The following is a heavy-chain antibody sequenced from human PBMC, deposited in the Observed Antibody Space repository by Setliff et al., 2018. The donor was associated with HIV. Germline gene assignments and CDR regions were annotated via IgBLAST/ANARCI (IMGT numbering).Heavy chain of an antibody. CDR2: IYTSGST. J-gene: IGHJ6*03. V-gene: IGHV4-61*02. CDR1: GGSISSGSYY. Sequence: LSLTCTVSGGSISSGSYYWSWIRQPAGKGLEWIGRIYTSGSTNYNPSLKSRVTISVDTSKNQFSLKLSSVTAADTAVYYCARVGWSGYYYDYYSYYYMDVWGKGTTVTVSS. CDR3: ARVGWSGYYYDYYSYYYMDV. D-gene: IGHD3-22*01.